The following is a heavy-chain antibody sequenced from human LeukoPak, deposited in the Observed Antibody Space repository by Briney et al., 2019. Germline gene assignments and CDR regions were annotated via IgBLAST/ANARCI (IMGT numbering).Heavy chain of an antibody. D-gene: IGHD3-9*01. V-gene: IGHV1-46*01. J-gene: IGHJ4*02. CDR3: ARDLSSYDIDWKWFDY. CDR2: INPSGGST. Sequence: ASVKVSCKASGYTFTGYYMHWVRQAPGQGLEWMGIINPSGGSTSYAQKFQGRVTMTRDTSTSTVYMELSSLRSEDTAVYYCARDLSSYDIDWKWFDYWGQGTLVTVSS. CDR1: GYTFTGYY.